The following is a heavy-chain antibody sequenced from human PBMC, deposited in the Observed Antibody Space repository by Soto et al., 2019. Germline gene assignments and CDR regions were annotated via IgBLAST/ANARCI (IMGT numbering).Heavy chain of an antibody. V-gene: IGHV4-59*01. CDR2: MYSSGSS. CDR3: VRSGHTFGGVM. J-gene: IGHJ4*02. Sequence: SETLSLTCSVSGASMNNYYGSWVRQPPGRGLEWIGYMYSSGSSNYNSSLKSRVTISVDTSKNQFSMKLSSVTAADKAVYYCVRSGHTFGGVMWGLGTLITVSS. D-gene: IGHD3-16*01. CDR1: GASMNNYY.